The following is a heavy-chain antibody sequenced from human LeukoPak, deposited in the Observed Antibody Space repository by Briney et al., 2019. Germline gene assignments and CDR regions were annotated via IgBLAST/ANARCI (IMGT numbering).Heavy chain of an antibody. J-gene: IGHJ2*01. Sequence: SQTLSLTCAISGDSVSTNDAGWHWIRQSPSRGLEWLGRTYYRSKWYTDYGLSVKGRITINGDTSNNQFSLQLNSVTPEETAVYYCARNRHNSDDLWGRGTLVTVSS. CDR3: ARNRHNSDDL. CDR2: TYYRSKWYT. CDR1: GDSVSTNDAG. D-gene: IGHD4-23*01. V-gene: IGHV6-1*01.